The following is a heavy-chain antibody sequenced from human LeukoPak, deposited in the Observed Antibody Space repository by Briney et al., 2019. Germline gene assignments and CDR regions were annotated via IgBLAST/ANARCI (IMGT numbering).Heavy chain of an antibody. J-gene: IGHJ4*02. D-gene: IGHD4-17*01. CDR2: IVFGSGNT. Sequence: SVKVSCKASGFTFTSSAVQWVRQARGQRLEWIGWIVFGSGNTNYAQKFQERVTITRDMSTSTAYMELSSLRSEDTAVYYCAARGDYVDPDYWGQGTLVTVSS. CDR1: GFTFTSSA. V-gene: IGHV1-58*01. CDR3: AARGDYVDPDY.